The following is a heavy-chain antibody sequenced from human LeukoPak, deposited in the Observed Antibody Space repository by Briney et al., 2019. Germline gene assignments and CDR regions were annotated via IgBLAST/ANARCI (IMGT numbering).Heavy chain of an antibody. CDR1: GFTFSSYA. V-gene: IGHV3-30*04. Sequence: GGSLRLSCAASGFTFSSYAMHWVRQAPGKGLEWVAVISYDGSNKYYADSVKDRFTISRDNSKNTLYLQMNSLRAEDTAVYYCARDLDYWGQGTLVTVSS. CDR3: ARDLDY. J-gene: IGHJ4*02. CDR2: ISYDGSNK.